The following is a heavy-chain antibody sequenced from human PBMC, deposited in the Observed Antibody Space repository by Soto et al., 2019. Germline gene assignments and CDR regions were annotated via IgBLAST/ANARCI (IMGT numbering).Heavy chain of an antibody. V-gene: IGHV4-4*07. D-gene: IGHD5-12*01. CDR2: IFSSGRT. J-gene: IGHJ4*02. CDR3: AREGSYSAYNVAQRIQLWSFDF. Sequence: PSETLSLTCTVSGGSINTFYWSWVRQPAGKGLEWIGRIFSSGRTSFNPSLESRVAMSVDTSKNHFSLNLSSVTAADMAVYYCAREGSYSAYNVAQRIQLWSFDFWGQ. CDR1: GGSINTFY.